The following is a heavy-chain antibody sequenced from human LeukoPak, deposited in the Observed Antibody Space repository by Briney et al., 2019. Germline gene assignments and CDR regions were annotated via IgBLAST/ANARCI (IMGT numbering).Heavy chain of an antibody. V-gene: IGHV1-18*01. CDR3: ARDGGYSGYDYYFDY. Sequence: ASVKVSCKASGYTFTSYGISWVRRAPGQGLEWMGWISAYNGNTNYAQKLQGRVTMTTDTSTSTAYMELRSLRSDDTAVYYCARDGGYSGYDYYFDYWGQGTLVTVSS. D-gene: IGHD5-12*01. J-gene: IGHJ4*02. CDR1: GYTFTSYG. CDR2: ISAYNGNT.